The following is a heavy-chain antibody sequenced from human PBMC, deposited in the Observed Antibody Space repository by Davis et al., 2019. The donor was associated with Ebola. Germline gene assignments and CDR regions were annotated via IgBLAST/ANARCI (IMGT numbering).Heavy chain of an antibody. CDR2: ISGSGGST. CDR1: VITFSSYA. D-gene: IGHD6-19*01. V-gene: IGHV3-23*01. Sequence: GGSLRLSCADSVITFSSYAMTWVRQAPGKGLEWVSAISGSGGSTYYADSVKGRFTISRDNSKKTMYLQMNSLRAEDTAVYYCAKDTSNVWFDVWGQGTMVTVSS. CDR3: AKDTSNVWFDV. J-gene: IGHJ3*01.